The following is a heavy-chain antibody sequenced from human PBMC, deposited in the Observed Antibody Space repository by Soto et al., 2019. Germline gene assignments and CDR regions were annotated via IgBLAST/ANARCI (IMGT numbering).Heavy chain of an antibody. J-gene: IGHJ6*02. V-gene: IGHV3-23*01. CDR2: ISGDGGST. Sequence: GGSLRLSCAASGFTFSSYAMSWVRQAPGKGLEWFSVISGDGGSTYYADSVKGRFTISRDNSKNTLYLQMNSLRAEDTAVYYCAREAGIVVVPAAIPLYGMDVWGPGTTVTVSS. CDR3: AREAGIVVVPAAIPLYGMDV. CDR1: GFTFSSYA. D-gene: IGHD2-2*01.